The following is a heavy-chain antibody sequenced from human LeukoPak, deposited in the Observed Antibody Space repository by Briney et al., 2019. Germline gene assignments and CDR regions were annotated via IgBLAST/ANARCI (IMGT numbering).Heavy chain of an antibody. J-gene: IGHJ3*02. V-gene: IGHV5-51*01. CDR2: IYPGDSDT. D-gene: IGHD1-7*01. CDR3: ARLYHWNYVSAFDI. CDR1: GSRFTSYW. Sequence: GESLKISCKGSGSRFTSYWIGWVRQMPGKGLEWMGIIYPGDSDTRYSPSFQGQVTISADKSISTAYLQWSSLKASDTAMYYCARLYHWNYVSAFDIWGQGTMVTVSS.